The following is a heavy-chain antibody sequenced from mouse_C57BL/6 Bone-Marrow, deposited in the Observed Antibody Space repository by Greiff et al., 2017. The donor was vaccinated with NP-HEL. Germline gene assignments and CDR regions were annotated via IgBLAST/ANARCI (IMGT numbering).Heavy chain of an antibody. CDR2: IYPGDGDT. CDR3: ADGPYSPYFDY. D-gene: IGHD2-12*01. V-gene: IGHV1-82*01. Sequence: VQLQESGPELVKPGASVKISCKASGYAFSSSWMNWVKQRPGKGLEWIGRIYPGDGDTNYNGKFKGKATLTADKSSSTAYMQLSSLTSEDSAVYYCADGPYSPYFDYGGQGTTRTVSS. CDR1: GYAFSSSW. J-gene: IGHJ2*01.